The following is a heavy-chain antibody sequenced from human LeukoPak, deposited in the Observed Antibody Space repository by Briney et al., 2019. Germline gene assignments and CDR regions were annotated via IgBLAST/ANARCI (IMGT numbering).Heavy chain of an antibody. CDR2: IIWSGGST. CDR1: GFTFDDYG. CDR3: AKVRYCSGVNCYPDDN. Sequence: GGSLRLSCAASGFTFDDYGMSWVRQAPGKGLEWVSGIIWSGGSTGYADSVKGRFTISRDNAKNSLYLQMNSLRAEDTAVYYCAKVRYCSGVNCYPDDNWGQGTLVTVSS. J-gene: IGHJ4*02. V-gene: IGHV3-20*04. D-gene: IGHD2-15*01.